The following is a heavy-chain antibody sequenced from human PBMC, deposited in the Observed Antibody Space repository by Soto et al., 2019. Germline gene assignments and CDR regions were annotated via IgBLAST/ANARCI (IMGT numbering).Heavy chain of an antibody. CDR3: ARGVGSGSYYNQYNWFDP. V-gene: IGHV1-3*04. Sequence: ASVKVSCKASGYTFANYALHWLRQAPGQRLEWMGWINTGNARTQYSQKVQGRVTMTTDTSTSTAYMELRSLRSDDTAVYYCARGVGSGSYYNQYNWFDPWGQGTLVTVSS. J-gene: IGHJ5*02. CDR2: INTGNART. CDR1: GYTFANYA. D-gene: IGHD3-10*01.